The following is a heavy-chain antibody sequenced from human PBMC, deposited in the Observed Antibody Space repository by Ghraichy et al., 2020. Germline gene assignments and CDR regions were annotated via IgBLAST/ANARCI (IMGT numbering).Heavy chain of an antibody. CDR3: ARQWELLSQFDY. Sequence: SETLSLTCTVSGGSISSSSYYWGWLRQPPGRGLEWIGNIYYSGSTYYNPSLKSRVTISVDTSKNQVSLKLIPLTAADTAVYYCARQWELLSQFDYWGQGTLVTVSS. CDR1: GGSISSSSYY. J-gene: IGHJ4*02. D-gene: IGHD1-26*01. V-gene: IGHV4-39*01. CDR2: IYYSGST.